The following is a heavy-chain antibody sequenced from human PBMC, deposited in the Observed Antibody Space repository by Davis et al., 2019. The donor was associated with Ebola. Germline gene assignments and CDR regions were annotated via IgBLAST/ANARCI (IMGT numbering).Heavy chain of an antibody. V-gene: IGHV3-53*01. CDR2: IYSGGST. D-gene: IGHD3-22*01. Sequence: GESLKISCAASGFTFSSYSMNWVRQAPGKGLEWVSVIYSGGSTYYADSVKGRFTISRDNSKNTLYLQMNSLRAEDTAVYYCARDGPNYDVDYWGQGTLVTVSA. CDR1: GFTFSSYS. CDR3: ARDGPNYDVDY. J-gene: IGHJ4*02.